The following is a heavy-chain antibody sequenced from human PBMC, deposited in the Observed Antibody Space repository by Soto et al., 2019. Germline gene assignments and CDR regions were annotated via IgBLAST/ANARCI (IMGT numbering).Heavy chain of an antibody. J-gene: IGHJ6*03. D-gene: IGHD2-8*01. V-gene: IGHV1-2*04. CDR3: ARGYCTNGVCYTDFFLDYYYMDV. CDR2: INPNSGGT. CDR1: GYTFTGYY. Sequence: ASVKVSCKASGYTFTGYYMHWVRQAPGQGLEWMGWINPNSGGTNYAQKFQGWVTMTRDTSISTAYMELSRLRSDDTAVYYCARGYCTNGVCYTDFFLDYYYMDVWGKGTTVTVSS.